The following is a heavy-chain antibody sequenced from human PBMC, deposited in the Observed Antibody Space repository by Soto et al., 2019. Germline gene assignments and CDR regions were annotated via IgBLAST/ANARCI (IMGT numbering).Heavy chain of an antibody. D-gene: IGHD2-8*01. CDR1: GGSFSGYY. Sequence: SETLSLTCAVYGGSFSGYYWSWIRQPPGKGLEWIGEINHSGSTNYNPSLKSRVTISVDTSKNQFSLKLGSVTAADTAVYYCARESRHCTNGVCYTLFSYWGQGTLVTVSS. J-gene: IGHJ4*02. CDR2: INHSGST. V-gene: IGHV4-34*01. CDR3: ARESRHCTNGVCYTLFSY.